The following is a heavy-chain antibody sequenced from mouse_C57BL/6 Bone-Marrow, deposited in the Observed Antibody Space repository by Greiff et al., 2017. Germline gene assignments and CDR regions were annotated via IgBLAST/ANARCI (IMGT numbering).Heavy chain of an antibody. Sequence: EVQLQQSGPELVKPGASVKISCKASGYTFTDYYMNWVKQSHGKSLEWIGDINPNNGGTSYNQKFKGKATLTVDKSSSTAYMELRSLTSEDSAVYYCANYVPSMDYWGQGTSVTVSS. CDR1: GYTFTDYY. CDR3: ANYVPSMDY. D-gene: IGHD2-1*01. J-gene: IGHJ4*01. CDR2: INPNNGGT. V-gene: IGHV1-26*01.